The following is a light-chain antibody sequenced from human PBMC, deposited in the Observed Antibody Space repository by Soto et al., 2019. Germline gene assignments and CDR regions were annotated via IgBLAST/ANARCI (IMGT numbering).Light chain of an antibody. CDR1: SSDVGSDNL. CDR2: EGN. J-gene: IGLJ1*01. CDR3: CSYAGTNPFV. V-gene: IGLV2-23*01. Sequence: QSVLTQPASVSGSPGQSITISCTGTSSDVGSDNLVSWYQQHPGQAPKLMIYEGNKRPSGISNRFSGSNSANTASLTISGLQTEDEAEYYCCSYAGTNPFVFGAGTKLTVL.